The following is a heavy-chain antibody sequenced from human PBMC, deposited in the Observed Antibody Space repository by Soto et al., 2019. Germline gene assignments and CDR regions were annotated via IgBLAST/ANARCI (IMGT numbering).Heavy chain of an antibody. CDR1: GGSISSYY. V-gene: IGHV4-59*01. Sequence: QVQLQESGPGLVKPSETLSLTCTVSGGSISSYYWSWIRQPPGKGLEWIGYIYYSGSTNYNPSLKSRVTLSVDTSKNQFSLKLSSVTAADTAVYYCARGGVVPAAETKFDYWGQGTLVTVSS. CDR2: IYYSGST. J-gene: IGHJ4*02. CDR3: ARGGVVPAAETKFDY. D-gene: IGHD2-2*01.